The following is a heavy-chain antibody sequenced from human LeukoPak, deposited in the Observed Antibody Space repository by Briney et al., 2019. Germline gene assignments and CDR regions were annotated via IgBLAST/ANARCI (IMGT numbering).Heavy chain of an antibody. CDR2: ISWNSFTI. CDR3: TRAKGDYGHFYYYYYMDV. CDR1: GFTFDDYA. J-gene: IGHJ6*03. Sequence: GGSLRFSCAASGFTFDDYALHWVRQAPGKGLEWVSGISWNSFTIGYADSVKGRFTISRDNAKNSLYLQMNSLKTEDTAVYYCTRAKGDYGHFYYYYYMDVWGKGTTVTISS. V-gene: IGHV3-9*01. D-gene: IGHD4/OR15-4a*01.